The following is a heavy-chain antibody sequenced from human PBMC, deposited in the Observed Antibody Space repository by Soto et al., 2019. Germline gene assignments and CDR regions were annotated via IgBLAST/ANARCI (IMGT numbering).Heavy chain of an antibody. CDR3: ARGTLTIFGVVPYYYCGMDV. CDR1: GYTFTSYD. D-gene: IGHD3-3*01. J-gene: IGHJ6*02. V-gene: IGHV1-8*01. CDR2: MNPNSGNT. Sequence: ASVKVSCKASGYTFTSYDINWVRQATGQGLEWMGWMNPNSGNTGYAQKFQGRVTMTRNTSISTAYMELSSLRSEDTAVYYCARGTLTIFGVVPYYYCGMDVWGQGTTVTVSS.